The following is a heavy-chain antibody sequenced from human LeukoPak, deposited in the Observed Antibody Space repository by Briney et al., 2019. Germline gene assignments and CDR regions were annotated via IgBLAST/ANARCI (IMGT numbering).Heavy chain of an antibody. CDR2: IYTSGST. D-gene: IGHD3-22*01. CDR1: GGSISSYY. V-gene: IGHV4-4*07. CDR3: AREGYYDSSGYTPPWYFDL. Sequence: PSETLSLTCTVSGGSISSYYWSWIRQPAGKGLEWIGRIYTSGSTNYNPSLKSRVTMSVDTSKNQFSLKLSPVTAADTAVYYCAREGYYDSSGYTPPWYFDLWGRGTLVTVSS. J-gene: IGHJ2*01.